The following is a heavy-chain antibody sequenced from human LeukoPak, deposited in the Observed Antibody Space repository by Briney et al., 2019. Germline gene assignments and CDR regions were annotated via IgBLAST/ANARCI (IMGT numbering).Heavy chain of an antibody. D-gene: IGHD1-1*01. Sequence: SETLSLTCTVSGGAINSYHWTWIRQPPGKGLEWIGRMYSGGSTKYNPSLRSRVTISVDTSKNQLSLKLSSVTAADTAVYYCARDRVRTHEAHNWYDPWGQGTLVTVSS. CDR2: MYSGGST. CDR1: GGAINSYH. CDR3: ARDRVRTHEAHNWYDP. J-gene: IGHJ5*02. V-gene: IGHV4-4*08.